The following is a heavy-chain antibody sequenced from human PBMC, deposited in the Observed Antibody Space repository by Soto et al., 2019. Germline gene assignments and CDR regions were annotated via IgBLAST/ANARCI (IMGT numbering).Heavy chain of an antibody. V-gene: IGHV1-69*01. CDR3: ARDYSLRGVGETNYYYGMDV. Sequence: QVQLVQSGAEVKKPGSSVKVSCKASGGTFSSYAISWVRQAPGQGLEWMGGIIPIFGTANYAQKFQGRVTITADESTSTAYMELSSLRSEDTAVYYCARDYSLRGVGETNYYYGMDVWGQGTTVTVSS. CDR2: IIPIFGTA. J-gene: IGHJ6*02. CDR1: GGTFSSYA. D-gene: IGHD3-10*01.